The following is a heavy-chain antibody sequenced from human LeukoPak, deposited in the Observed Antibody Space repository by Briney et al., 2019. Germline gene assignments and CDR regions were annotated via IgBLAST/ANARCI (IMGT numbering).Heavy chain of an antibody. CDR2: ISGSGGST. D-gene: IGHD2-15*01. V-gene: IGHV3-23*01. CDR1: GYTFSSYA. Sequence: GGSLRLSCAASGYTFSSYAMSWVRQAPGKGLEWVSAISGSGGSTYYADSVKGRFTISRDNSKNTLYLQMNSLRAEDTAVYYCAKWGYCSGGSCPSVAFDIWGQGTMVTVSS. J-gene: IGHJ3*02. CDR3: AKWGYCSGGSCPSVAFDI.